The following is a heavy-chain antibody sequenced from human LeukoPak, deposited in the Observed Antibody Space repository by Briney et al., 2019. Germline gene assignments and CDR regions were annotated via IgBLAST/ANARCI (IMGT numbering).Heavy chain of an antibody. D-gene: IGHD4-17*01. CDR1: GGSISSYY. CDR2: IYYSGST. Sequence: SETLSLTCTVSGGSISSYYWSWVRQPPGKGLEWVGYIYYSGSTNYNPSLKSRVTISGDTSKNQFSLKLSSVTDADTAVYYCARHERSPNDYGDYRVAFDYWGQGTLVTVSS. J-gene: IGHJ4*02. V-gene: IGHV4-59*08. CDR3: ARHERSPNDYGDYRVAFDY.